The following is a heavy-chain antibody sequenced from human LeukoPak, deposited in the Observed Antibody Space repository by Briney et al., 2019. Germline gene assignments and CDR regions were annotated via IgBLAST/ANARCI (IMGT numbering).Heavy chain of an antibody. V-gene: IGHV1-8*01. CDR2: MNPNSGNT. J-gene: IGHJ6*03. CDR1: GYTFTSYD. D-gene: IGHD6-13*01. Sequence: ASVKVSCKTSGYTFTSYDINWVRQATGQGLEWMGRMNPNSGNTVYAQKFQGRVIMTRNTSKTTAYMEMSGLGSEDTAVYYCARGDMAAVPGYYYYYMDVWGKGTTVIVSS. CDR3: ARGDMAAVPGYYYYYMDV.